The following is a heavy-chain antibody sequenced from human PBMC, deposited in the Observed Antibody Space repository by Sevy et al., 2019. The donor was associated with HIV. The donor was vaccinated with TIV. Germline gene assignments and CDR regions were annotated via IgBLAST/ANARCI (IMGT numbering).Heavy chain of an antibody. V-gene: IGHV3-11*01. J-gene: IGHJ5*02. CDR3: ARDRGNLGYCSGGSCYGGGWFDP. CDR2: ISSSGSTI. CDR1: GFTFSDYY. Sequence: GGSLRLSCAASGFTFSDYYMSWIRQAPGKGLEWVSYISSSGSTIYYADSVKGRFTISRDNAKNSLYLQMNRLRAEDTAVYYCARDRGNLGYCSGGSCYGGGWFDPWGQGTLVTVSS. D-gene: IGHD2-15*01.